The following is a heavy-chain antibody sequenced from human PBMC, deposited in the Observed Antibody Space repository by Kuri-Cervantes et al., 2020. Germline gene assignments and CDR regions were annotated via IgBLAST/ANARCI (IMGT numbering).Heavy chain of an antibody. D-gene: IGHD2-21*02. V-gene: IGHV3-7*04. CDR2: IKQDGSEK. CDR3: AREASYCDDY. J-gene: IGHJ4*02. CDR1: GFTFSRYW. Sequence: GESLKISCAASGFTFSRYWMSWVRQAPGKGLEWVANIKQDGSEKYYVDSVRGRFTISRDNAKNSLFLQMNSLRAEDTAVYYCAREASYCDDYWGQGTLVTVSS.